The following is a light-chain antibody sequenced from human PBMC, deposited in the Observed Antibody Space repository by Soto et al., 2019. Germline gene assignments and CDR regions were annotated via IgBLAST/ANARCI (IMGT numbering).Light chain of an antibody. J-gene: IGKJ1*01. V-gene: IGKV3-15*01. CDR1: QSVSSN. CDR3: QQYNNWLWT. CDR2: GAS. Sequence: EIVMTQSPATLSVSPGERATLSCRASQSVSSNLAWYQQKPGQAPRLLIYGASTRATGIPARFSGSGSGTDFTLTISSLQSEDFAVYCCQQYNNWLWTFGQGTKVEIK.